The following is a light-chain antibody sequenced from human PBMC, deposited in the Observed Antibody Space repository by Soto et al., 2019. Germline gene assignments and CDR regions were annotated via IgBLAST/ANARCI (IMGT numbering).Light chain of an antibody. CDR2: EGS. Sequence: QSALTQPASVSGSPGQSITISCTATSSDVGSYNLVSWYQHHPGKAPKLMIYEGSKRPSGVSNRFSGPKSGNTASLTISGLQAEDEADYYCSSYTSSSTLLYVFGTGTKVTVL. V-gene: IGLV2-14*02. J-gene: IGLJ1*01. CDR1: SSDVGSYNL. CDR3: SSYTSSSTLLYV.